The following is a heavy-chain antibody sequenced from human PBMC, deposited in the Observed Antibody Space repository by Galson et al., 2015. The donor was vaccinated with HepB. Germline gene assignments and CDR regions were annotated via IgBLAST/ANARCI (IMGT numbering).Heavy chain of an antibody. Sequence: SLRLSCAAPGFTFSSYWMTWVRQAPGKGLEWVANIKQDGSEKYYVDSVKGRFTISRDNAKNSLYLQMNSLRAEDTAVYYCARDVGVGEPFDYWGQGTLVTVSS. CDR1: GFTFSSYW. CDR2: IKQDGSEK. V-gene: IGHV3-7*03. J-gene: IGHJ4*02. D-gene: IGHD2-21*01. CDR3: ARDVGVGEPFDY.